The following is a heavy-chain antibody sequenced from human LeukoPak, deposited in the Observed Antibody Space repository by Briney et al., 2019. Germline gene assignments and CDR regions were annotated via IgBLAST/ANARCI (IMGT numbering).Heavy chain of an antibody. CDR3: ARALSTMIVVVITGGFDY. J-gene: IGHJ4*02. D-gene: IGHD3-22*01. CDR2: INPNSGGT. CDR1: GYTFTGYY. Sequence: ASVKVSCKASGYTFTGYYMHWVRQAPGQGLEWMGWINPNSGGTNYAQKFQGRVTMTRDTSISTAYMGLSRLRSDDTAVYYCARALSTMIVVVITGGFDYWGQGTLVTVSS. V-gene: IGHV1-2*02.